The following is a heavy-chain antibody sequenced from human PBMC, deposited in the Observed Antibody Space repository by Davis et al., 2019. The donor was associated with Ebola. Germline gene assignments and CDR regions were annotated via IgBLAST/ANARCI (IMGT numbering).Heavy chain of an antibody. V-gene: IGHV3-11*04. D-gene: IGHD5-18*01. CDR2: ISDSGSTT. Sequence: GESLKISCTASAFSVKDVWMGWVRQAPGKGLEWISYISDSGSTTYYTDSVKGRSTISRDNAKNSLYLQMNTLRVEDTAIYYCVPGTWIRGQGTLVTVSS. CDR3: VPGTWI. J-gene: IGHJ4*02. CDR1: AFSVKDVW.